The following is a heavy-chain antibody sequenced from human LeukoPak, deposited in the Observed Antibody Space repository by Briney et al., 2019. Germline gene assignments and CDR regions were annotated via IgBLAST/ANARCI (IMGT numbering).Heavy chain of an antibody. J-gene: IGHJ5*02. CDR2: ISGSGNTI. V-gene: IGHV3-11*01. D-gene: IGHD6-13*01. CDR1: GFTFSDYY. CDR3: ARDVEKQMVLGRFDR. Sequence: PGGSLRLSCAASGFTFSDYYMNWIRQAPGKGLEWISYISGSGNTIYHADSVKGRFTISRDNAKNSLFLQMNSLRADDTAVYYWARDVEKQMVLGRFDRWGQGTLVIVSS.